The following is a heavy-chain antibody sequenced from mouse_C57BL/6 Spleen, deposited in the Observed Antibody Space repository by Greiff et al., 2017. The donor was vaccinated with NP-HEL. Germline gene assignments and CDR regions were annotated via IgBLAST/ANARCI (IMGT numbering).Heavy chain of an antibody. Sequence: EVQLQQSGPELVKPGASVKISCKASGYTFTDYYMNWVKQSHGKSLEWIGDINPNNGGTSYNQKFKGKATLTVDKSSSTAYMELRSLTSEDSAVYYCARAGLRRPYYYAMDYWGQGTSVTVSS. J-gene: IGHJ4*01. CDR3: ARAGLRRPYYYAMDY. CDR1: GYTFTDYY. CDR2: INPNNGGT. V-gene: IGHV1-26*01. D-gene: IGHD2-4*01.